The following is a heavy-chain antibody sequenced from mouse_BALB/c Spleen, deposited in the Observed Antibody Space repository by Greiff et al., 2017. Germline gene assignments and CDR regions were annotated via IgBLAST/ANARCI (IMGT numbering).Heavy chain of an antibody. Sequence: EVQLVESGGGLVKPGGSLKLSCAASGFTFSSYTMSWVRQTPEKRLEWVATISSGGSYTYYPDNVKGRFTISRDNAKNTLYLQMSSLKSEDTAMYYCTRDGLLPPFDYWGQGTTLTVSS. J-gene: IGHJ2*01. V-gene: IGHV5-6-4*01. CDR3: TRDGLLPPFDY. CDR1: GFTFSSYT. CDR2: ISSGGSYT. D-gene: IGHD2-3*01.